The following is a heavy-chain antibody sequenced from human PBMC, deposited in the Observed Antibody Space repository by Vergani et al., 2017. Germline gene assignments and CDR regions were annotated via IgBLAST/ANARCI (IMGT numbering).Heavy chain of an antibody. J-gene: IGHJ6*02. CDR3: VREGPVVYGLDL. Sequence: QEQLQASGPGLVRPSQTLSLPCTLSGGDISNPDYYWSRIRQSPGKGLEWIGNIYYSVSTSYNPSVGSRLAISLDTSKNQFALTLNFLTAADSVVYCCVREGPVVYGLDLWGQGTTVIVSS. V-gene: IGHV4-30-4*08. CDR1: GGDISNPDYY. CDR2: IYYSVST.